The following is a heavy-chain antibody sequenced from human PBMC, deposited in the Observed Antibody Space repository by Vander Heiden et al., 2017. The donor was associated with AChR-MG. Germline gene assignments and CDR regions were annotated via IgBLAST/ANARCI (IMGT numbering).Heavy chain of an antibody. Sequence: EVQLVESGGGLIQPGGSRRLSCAASGFPVSSNYITWVRQAPGKGLEWVSVIYSGGTTYYADSVKGRFTLSRDNSKNTLYLQMNTLRAEDTAVYYCARGGIQLWSHFDYWGQGTLVTVSS. J-gene: IGHJ4*02. CDR3: ARGGIQLWSHFDY. D-gene: IGHD5-18*01. V-gene: IGHV3-53*01. CDR2: IYSGGTT. CDR1: GFPVSSNY.